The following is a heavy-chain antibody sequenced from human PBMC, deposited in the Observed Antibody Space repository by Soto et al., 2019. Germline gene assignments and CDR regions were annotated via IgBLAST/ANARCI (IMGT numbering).Heavy chain of an antibody. CDR1: GYTFSNYI. CDR3: ARVRSLYYGMDV. J-gene: IGHJ6*02. V-gene: IGHV1-3*01. D-gene: IGHD3-10*01. CDR2: INAGNGYT. Sequence: ASVKVSCKASGYTFSNYILHWVRQAPGQRLEWMGWINAGNGYTKYSRKFQSRVTITRDTSANTASMELNSLRSEDTAVYYCARVRSLYYGMDVWGQGTTVTVSS.